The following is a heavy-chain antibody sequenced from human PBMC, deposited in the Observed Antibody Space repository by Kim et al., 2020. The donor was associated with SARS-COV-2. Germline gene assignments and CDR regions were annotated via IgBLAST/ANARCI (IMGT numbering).Heavy chain of an antibody. CDR2: VNGGNGNT. V-gene: IGHV1-3*01. Sequence: ASVKVSCKASGYTFTTFALYWVRRAPGQRLEWMGWVNGGNGNTRYSQKFQGRVSITRDTSATTAYMELSGLVSEDTAVDYCAREAVAGSFDYWGQGTLVTVSS. D-gene: IGHD6-19*01. J-gene: IGHJ4*02. CDR1: GYTFTTFA. CDR3: AREAVAGSFDY.